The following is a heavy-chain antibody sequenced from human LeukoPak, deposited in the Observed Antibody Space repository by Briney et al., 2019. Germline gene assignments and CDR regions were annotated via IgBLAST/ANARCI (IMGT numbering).Heavy chain of an antibody. D-gene: IGHD3-22*01. CDR2: INPNSGVT. CDR3: ARATIADSSTYYIDY. Sequence: ASVKVSCKASGYTFTDYLMHWVRQAPGQGLEWMGWINPNSGVTSSAQKFQGRVTMTRDMSISTAYMEVSRLTSDDTAVYYCARATIADSSTYYIDYWGLGTLVTVSS. CDR1: GYTFTDYL. J-gene: IGHJ4*02. V-gene: IGHV1-2*02.